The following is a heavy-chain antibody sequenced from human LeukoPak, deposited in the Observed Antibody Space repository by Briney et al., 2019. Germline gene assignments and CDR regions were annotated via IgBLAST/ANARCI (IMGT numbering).Heavy chain of an antibody. CDR2: IYHSGST. V-gene: IGHV4-38-2*01. D-gene: IGHD5-18*01. Sequence: SETLSLTCAASGYSISSGYYWGWIRQPPGKGLEWIGSIYHSGSTYYNPSLKSRVTISVDTSKNQFSLKLSSVTAADTAVYYCARGPGRHRGYRNHDFDYWGQGTLVTVSS. J-gene: IGHJ4*02. CDR1: GYSISSGYY. CDR3: ARGPGRHRGYRNHDFDY.